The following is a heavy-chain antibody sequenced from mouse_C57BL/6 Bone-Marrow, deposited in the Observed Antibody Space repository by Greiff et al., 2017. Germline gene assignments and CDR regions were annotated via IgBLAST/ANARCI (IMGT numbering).Heavy chain of an antibody. CDR2: IDPENGDT. J-gene: IGHJ2*01. D-gene: IGHD2-10*02. CDR1: GFNIKDDY. V-gene: IGHV14-4*01. Sequence: EVQVVESGAELVRPGASVKLSCTASGFNIKDDYMHWVKQRPEQGLEWIGWIDPENGDTEYASKFQGKATITADTSSNTAYLQLSSLTSEDTAVYYCTTEYPFDYWGQGTTLTVSS. CDR3: TTEYPFDY.